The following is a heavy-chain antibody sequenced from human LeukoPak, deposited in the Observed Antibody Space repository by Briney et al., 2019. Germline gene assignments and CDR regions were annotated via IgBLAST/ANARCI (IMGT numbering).Heavy chain of an antibody. V-gene: IGHV3-21*01. CDR1: GFTFSSYS. CDR2: ISSSGYI. D-gene: IGHD6-13*01. J-gene: IGHJ4*02. Sequence: GGSLRLSCAASGFTFSSYSMNWVRQAPGKGLEWVSSISSSGYIYYADSVKGRFTISRDNAKNSLYLQMNSLRAEDTAVYYCARAYSSSWYDMDYWGQGTLVTVSS. CDR3: ARAYSSSWYDMDY.